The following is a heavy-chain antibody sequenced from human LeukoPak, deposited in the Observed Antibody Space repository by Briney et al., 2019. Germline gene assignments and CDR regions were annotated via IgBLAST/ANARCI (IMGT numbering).Heavy chain of an antibody. Sequence: PSQTLSLTCTVSGGSISSGGYYWSWIRQPPGKGLEWIGYIYHSGYTYYNTSLKSRVTISVDGSKNQFSLKLSSVTAADTAVYYCARDRDSSTWYSYFDYWGQGTLVTVSS. J-gene: IGHJ4*02. CDR1: GGSISSGGYY. V-gene: IGHV4-30-2*01. CDR3: ARDRDSSTWYSYFDY. D-gene: IGHD6-13*01. CDR2: IYHSGYT.